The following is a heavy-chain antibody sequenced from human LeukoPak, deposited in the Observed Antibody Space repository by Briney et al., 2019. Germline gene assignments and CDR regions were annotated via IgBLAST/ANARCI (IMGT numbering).Heavy chain of an antibody. V-gene: IGHV3-48*04. CDR3: ARCWSRPYYYGMDV. D-gene: IGHD3-3*01. CDR1: GFTFSSYW. CDR2: ISSSGSTI. J-gene: IGHJ6*02. Sequence: GGSLRLSCAASGFTFSSYWMNWARQAPGKGLEWVSYISSSGSTIFYADSVKGRFTISRDNAKNSLYLQMNSLRTEDTAVYYCARCWSRPYYYGMDVWGQGTTVTVSS.